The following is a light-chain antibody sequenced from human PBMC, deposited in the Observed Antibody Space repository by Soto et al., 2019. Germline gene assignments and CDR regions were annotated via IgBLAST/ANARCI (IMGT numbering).Light chain of an antibody. V-gene: IGKV1-27*01. Sequence: DIQVTQSPSSLSASLGDRVTITCRATQGIGVYLAWFQQKPGNVPKLLIYAASTLQSGVPSRFSGSGSGTDFTLTISSLQPEDVATYYCQKYNSAPLTFGGGTKVEIK. J-gene: IGKJ4*01. CDR2: AAS. CDR1: QGIGVY. CDR3: QKYNSAPLT.